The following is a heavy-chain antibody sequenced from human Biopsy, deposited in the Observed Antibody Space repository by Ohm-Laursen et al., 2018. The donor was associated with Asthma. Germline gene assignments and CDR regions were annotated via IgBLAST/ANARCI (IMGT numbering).Heavy chain of an antibody. CDR2: ISWNGATI. CDR3: AKVRSDWVITESFDY. CDR1: GFAVSRDH. Sequence: SLRLSCAASGFAVSRDHMFWVRQAPGKGLEWVSGISWNGATIGYADSVEGRFTISRDNAKNSVFLHMDSLRPEDTAFYYCAKVRSDWVITESFDYWGQGVLVTVSS. J-gene: IGHJ4*02. D-gene: IGHD3-22*01. V-gene: IGHV3-9*01.